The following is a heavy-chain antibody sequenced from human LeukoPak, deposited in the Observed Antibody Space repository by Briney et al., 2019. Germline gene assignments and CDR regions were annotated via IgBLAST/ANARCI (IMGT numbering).Heavy chain of an antibody. CDR3: ARQDGRALYYFDY. V-gene: IGHV5-51*01. CDR1: GYSFPSYW. Sequence: GESLKISCKGSGYSFPSYWIGWVRQVPGKGLEWMGIIYPADSDTRYSPSFQGQVTISADKSTSTAYLQWSSLKASDTAMYYCARQDGRALYYFDYWGQGTLVTVSS. D-gene: IGHD5-24*01. CDR2: IYPADSDT. J-gene: IGHJ4*02.